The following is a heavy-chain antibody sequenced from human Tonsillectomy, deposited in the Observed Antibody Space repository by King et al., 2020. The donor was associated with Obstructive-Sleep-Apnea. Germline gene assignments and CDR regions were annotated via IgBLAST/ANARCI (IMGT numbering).Heavy chain of an antibody. J-gene: IGHJ4*02. CDR3: ARDMSAYDSTSPAY. CDR2: IGPNSGAT. Sequence: QLVQSGAEVKKPGASVKGSCKASGYTFTGYYIHWVRQAPGQGLEGMGLIGPNSGATKYAQKFQDRVTMTRDTSISTAYMDLSRLRSDDTAIYYCARDMSAYDSTSPAYWGQGTLVTVSS. CDR1: GYTFTGYY. D-gene: IGHD3-10*01. V-gene: IGHV1-2*02.